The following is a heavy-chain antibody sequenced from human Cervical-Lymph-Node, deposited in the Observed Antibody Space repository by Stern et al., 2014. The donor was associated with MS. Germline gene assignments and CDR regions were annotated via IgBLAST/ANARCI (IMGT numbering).Heavy chain of an antibody. J-gene: IGHJ4*02. V-gene: IGHV3-30*18. Sequence: VQLVESGGGVVQPGTSLRLSCAASGFSFSDYGIHWVRQAPGKGLEWVAVISYDGTHKYYADSLKGRVTISRDNSKNTLSLQMSSLRSDDTAVYYCAKDLGGNAFDYWGQGTLVTVSS. CDR3: AKDLGGNAFDY. CDR1: GFSFSDYG. CDR2: ISYDGTHK. D-gene: IGHD4-23*01.